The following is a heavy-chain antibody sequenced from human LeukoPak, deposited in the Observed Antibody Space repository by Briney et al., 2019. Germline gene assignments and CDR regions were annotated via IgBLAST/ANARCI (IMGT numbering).Heavy chain of an antibody. Sequence: GGSLRLSCTASGFTFSSYGMHWVRQAPGKGLEWVAVIWYDGSKKYYAESVKGRFTISRDNSKNTMDMQMNSLRAEDTAVYYCARDRGITVAGTFDYWGQGTLVTVSS. CDR3: ARDRGITVAGTFDY. CDR1: GFTFSSYG. V-gene: IGHV3-33*01. CDR2: IWYDGSKK. J-gene: IGHJ4*02. D-gene: IGHD6-19*01.